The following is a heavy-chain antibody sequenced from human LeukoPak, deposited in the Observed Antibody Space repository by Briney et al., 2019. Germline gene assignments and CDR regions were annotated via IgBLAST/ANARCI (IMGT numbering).Heavy chain of an antibody. CDR3: AKETDSPNYYFDY. Sequence: GGSLRLSCAASGFTFSSYGMHWVRQAPGKGLEWVAVISYDGSNKYYADSVKGRFTISRDNSKNTLYLQMNSLRAEDTAVYYCAKETDSPNYYFDYWGQGTLVTVSS. CDR2: ISYDGSNK. CDR1: GFTFSSYG. D-gene: IGHD1-1*01. J-gene: IGHJ4*02. V-gene: IGHV3-30*18.